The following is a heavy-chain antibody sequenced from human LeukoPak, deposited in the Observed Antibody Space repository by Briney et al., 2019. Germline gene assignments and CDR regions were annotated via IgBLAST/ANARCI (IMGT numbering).Heavy chain of an antibody. Sequence: SVTLSLTCAVYGGSFSGYYWSWIRQPPGKGLEWIGEINHSGSTNYNPSLKSRVTISVDTSKNQFSLKLSSVTAADTAVYYCARGPGYCSSTSCYRYYYYYGMDVWGQGTTVTVSS. J-gene: IGHJ6*02. CDR3: ARGPGYCSSTSCYRYYYYYGMDV. V-gene: IGHV4-34*01. CDR1: GGSFSGYY. CDR2: INHSGST. D-gene: IGHD2-2*01.